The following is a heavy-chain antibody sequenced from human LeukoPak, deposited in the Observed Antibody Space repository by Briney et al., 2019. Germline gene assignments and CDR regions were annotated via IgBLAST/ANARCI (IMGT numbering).Heavy chain of an antibody. D-gene: IGHD5-12*01. V-gene: IGHV4-59*11. J-gene: IGHJ4*02. Sequence: SETLSLTCSVSGGSIKSHYYTWIRQPPGKGLEWIGYVYYSGTTSYNPSLESRVSISDDTSKNQVFLWLTSVTAADTAVYYCATSLYGDYEADYWGPGILVTVSS. CDR2: VYYSGTT. CDR1: GGSIKSHY. CDR3: ATSLYGDYEADY.